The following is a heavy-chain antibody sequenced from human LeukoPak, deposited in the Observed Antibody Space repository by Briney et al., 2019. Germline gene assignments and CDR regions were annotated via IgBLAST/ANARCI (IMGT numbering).Heavy chain of an antibody. CDR3: AKALPIRWELYAFDY. CDR2: ISGSGGST. V-gene: IGHV3-23*01. CDR1: GFTFSSYG. J-gene: IGHJ4*02. D-gene: IGHD1-26*01. Sequence: GGSLRLSCAASGFTFSSYGMSWVRQAPGKGLEWVSVISGSGGSTYYADSVKGRFTISRDNSKNTLYLQMNSLRAEDTAVYYCAKALPIRWELYAFDYWGQGTLVTVSS.